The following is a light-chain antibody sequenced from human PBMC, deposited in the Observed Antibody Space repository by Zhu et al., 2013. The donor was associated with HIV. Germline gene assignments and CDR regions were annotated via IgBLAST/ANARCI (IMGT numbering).Light chain of an antibody. V-gene: IGKV3D-20*02. CDR1: QSVATP. J-gene: IGKJ1*01. CDR3: QQRNKWT. CDR2: GAS. Sequence: EIILTQSPDTLYVSPGERVTVSCRASQSVATPLAWYQQRPGQAPSLLIYGASSRATGIPDRFSGSGSGTDFTLTIRRLEPEDFAVYYCQQRNKWTFGQGTKVEIK.